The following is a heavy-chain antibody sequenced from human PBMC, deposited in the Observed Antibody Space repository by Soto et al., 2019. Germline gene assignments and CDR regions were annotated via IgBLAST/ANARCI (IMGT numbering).Heavy chain of an antibody. D-gene: IGHD6-19*01. CDR3: ARAVAVPADFDY. CDR1: GYTFTSYA. V-gene: IGHV1-3*05. CDR2: INAGNGNT. J-gene: IGHJ4*02. Sequence: QVQLVQSGAEEKKPGASVKVSFKASGYTFTSYAMHCVRQAPGQRLEWMRWINAGNGNTKYSQKFQGRVTITRDTSASTSYMELRSLRSEYTAVYYCARAVAVPADFDYWGQGTLGTVSS.